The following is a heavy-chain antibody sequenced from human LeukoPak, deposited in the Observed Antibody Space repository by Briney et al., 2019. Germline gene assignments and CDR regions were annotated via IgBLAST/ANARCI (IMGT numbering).Heavy chain of an antibody. V-gene: IGHV3-23*01. CDR3: AKWPEGAMDYFDY. CDR1: GFTFSSYA. D-gene: IGHD3-16*01. J-gene: IGHJ4*02. Sequence: GGSLRLSCAASGFTFSSYAMSWARQAPVKGLEWVSAISGDGTRTYYADSVKGRFTISRDNSKNTLYLEMSSLRVEDTAIYYCAKWPEGAMDYFDYWGQGTLVTVSS. CDR2: ISGDGTRT.